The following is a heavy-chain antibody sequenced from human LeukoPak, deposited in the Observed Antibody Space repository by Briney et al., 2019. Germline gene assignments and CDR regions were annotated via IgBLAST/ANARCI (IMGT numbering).Heavy chain of an antibody. CDR1: GFTFSSYW. J-gene: IGHJ6*02. CDR3: ASQYLNGMDV. CDR2: IKQDGSEK. Sequence: GGSLRLSCAASGFTFSSYWMNWARQAPGKGLEWVANIKQDGSEKYYVDSVKGRFTISRDNAKNSLYLQMNSLRAEDTGVYYCASQYLNGMDVWGQGTTVTVSS. V-gene: IGHV3-7*03. D-gene: IGHD4-11*01.